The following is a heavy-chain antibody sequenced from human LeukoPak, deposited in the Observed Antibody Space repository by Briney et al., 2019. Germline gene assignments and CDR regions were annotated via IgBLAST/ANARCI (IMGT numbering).Heavy chain of an antibody. CDR1: GFTLSSHN. CDR3: AREPSSSDWYPDY. Sequence: GGSLRLSCVASGFTLSSHNINWVRQAPGKGLEWVSQISSSGSITYYGDSVKGRITISRDNAKNSVSLYMNSLRAEDSAVYYCAREPSSSDWYPDYWGQGTPVTVSS. CDR2: ISSSGSIT. J-gene: IGHJ4*02. D-gene: IGHD6-19*01. V-gene: IGHV3-48*01.